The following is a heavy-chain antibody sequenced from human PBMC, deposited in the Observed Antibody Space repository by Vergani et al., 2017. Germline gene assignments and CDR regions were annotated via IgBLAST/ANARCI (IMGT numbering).Heavy chain of an antibody. V-gene: IGHV1-2*02. CDR2: INPNSGGT. CDR1: GYTFTGYY. J-gene: IGHJ6*02. Sequence: QVQLVQSGAEVKKPGASVKVSCKASGYTFTGYYMHWVRQAPGQGLEWMGWINPNSGGTNYAQKFQGRVTMTRDTSISTAYMELSRLRSDDTAVYYCARGRIAAAGKDVPLWSYYYYYGMDFWDQGTTVTVSS. D-gene: IGHD6-13*01. CDR3: ARGRIAAAGKDVPLWSYYYYYGMDF.